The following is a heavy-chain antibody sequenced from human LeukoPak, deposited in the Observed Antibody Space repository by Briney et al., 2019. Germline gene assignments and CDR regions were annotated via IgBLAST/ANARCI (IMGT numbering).Heavy chain of an antibody. J-gene: IGHJ4*02. Sequence: ASVKVSCKASGYTFTGYYVHWLRQAPGQGLTWMGWINPNSGGTDYAQQYQGRVTLTRDTSISTAYMELGSLTSDDSAVYYCARAFFNSGFDYWGQGTLVTVSS. D-gene: IGHD3-3*02. CDR1: GYTFTGYY. CDR2: INPNSGGT. CDR3: ARAFFNSGFDY. V-gene: IGHV1-2*02.